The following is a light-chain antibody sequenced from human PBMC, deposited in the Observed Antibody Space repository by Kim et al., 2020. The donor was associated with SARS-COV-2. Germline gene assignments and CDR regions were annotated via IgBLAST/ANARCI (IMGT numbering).Light chain of an antibody. Sequence: CSADRATPSCRASQIVSSSYYFAWYQQQPGQAPRLLIYGASSRATGIPDRFSGSGSGTDFTLTISRLEPEDSAVYYCQQYGSSPTFGQGTKVDIK. CDR3: QQYGSSPT. J-gene: IGKJ1*01. V-gene: IGKV3-20*01. CDR1: QIVSSSY. CDR2: GAS.